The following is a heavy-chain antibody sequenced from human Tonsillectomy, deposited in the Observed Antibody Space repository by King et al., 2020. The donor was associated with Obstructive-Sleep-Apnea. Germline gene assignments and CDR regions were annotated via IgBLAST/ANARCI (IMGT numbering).Heavy chain of an antibody. D-gene: IGHD6-25*01. V-gene: IGHV3-21*01. CDR3: ARDLAASNYYYYYGMDV. CDR2: ISSSSSYI. Sequence: EVQLVESGGGLVKPGGSLRLSCAASGFTFSSYSMNWVRQAPGKGLEWVSSISSSSSYIYYANSVKGRFTLSRDNAKNSLYLQMNSLRAEDTAVYYCARDLAASNYYYYYGMDVWGQGTTVTVSS. CDR1: GFTFSSYS. J-gene: IGHJ6*02.